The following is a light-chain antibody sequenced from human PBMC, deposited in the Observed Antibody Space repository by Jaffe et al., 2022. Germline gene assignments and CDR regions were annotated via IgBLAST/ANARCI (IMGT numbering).Light chain of an antibody. CDR1: PGISNY. CDR3: QQFNSYPLN. Sequence: DIQLTQSPSFLSASVGDRVTITCRASPGISNYLAWYQQKPGKAPNLLIYAASTLQSGVPSRFSGSGSGTQFTLTISSLQPEDFATYYCQQFNSYPLNFGGGTKVEIK. CDR2: AAS. V-gene: IGKV1-9*01. J-gene: IGKJ4*01.